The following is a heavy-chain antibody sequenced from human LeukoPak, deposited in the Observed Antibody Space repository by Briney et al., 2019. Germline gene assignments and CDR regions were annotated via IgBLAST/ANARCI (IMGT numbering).Heavy chain of an antibody. CDR2: ISGGGDGT. V-gene: IGHV3-23*01. Sequence: GGSLRLSRAASGFTFSSYAMSWVRQGPGKGLQWVAAISGGGDGTTYAESVKGRFSVSRDNSKNTLYLQMNSLRAEDTAVYFCAKHVIDARVADQWGQGTLVTVSS. CDR3: AKHVIDARVADQ. J-gene: IGHJ4*02. CDR1: GFTFSSYA. D-gene: IGHD3-16*02.